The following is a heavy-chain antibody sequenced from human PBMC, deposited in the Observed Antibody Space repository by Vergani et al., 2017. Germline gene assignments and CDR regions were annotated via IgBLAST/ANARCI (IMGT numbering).Heavy chain of an antibody. D-gene: IGHD6-19*01. Sequence: EVQLVESGGGVVRPGGSLRLSCAASGFTFGDYGMSWVRQAPGKGLEWVSGINWNGGSTGYADSVKGRFTISRDNAKNSLYLKMNSLRAEDTALYHCARDIAVAGTRGGLDPWGQGTLVTVSS. V-gene: IGHV3-20*01. J-gene: IGHJ5*02. CDR1: GFTFGDYG. CDR2: INWNGGST. CDR3: ARDIAVAGTRGGLDP.